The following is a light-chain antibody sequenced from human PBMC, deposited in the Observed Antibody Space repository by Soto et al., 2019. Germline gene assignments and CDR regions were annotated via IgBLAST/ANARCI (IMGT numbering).Light chain of an antibody. CDR1: QSVNSNF. CDR3: QQYGRSPLMYT. Sequence: EIVLTQSPGTLSLSPGERATLSCRASQSVNSNFLAWYQQKPGQAPRLLIYGASTRAAGVPDRFSGSGSGTDFTLTITSLEPEDFAMYYCQQYGRSPLMYTFGQGTKLGVK. CDR2: GAS. J-gene: IGKJ2*01. V-gene: IGKV3-20*01.